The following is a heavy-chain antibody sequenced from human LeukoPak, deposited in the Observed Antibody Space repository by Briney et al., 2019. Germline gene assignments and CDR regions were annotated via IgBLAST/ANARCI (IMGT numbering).Heavy chain of an antibody. CDR1: AGSIRSSSFF. J-gene: IGHJ4*02. Sequence: SETLSLTCTVSAGSIRSSSFFWDWIRQPPGKGLEWIGSIYYSGSTYYNPSLKSRVTTSIDTSKNQFSLNLSSVTAADTAVYYCATGDVVAPTAAQRPLDYWGQGTLVTVSS. CDR2: IYYSGST. V-gene: IGHV4-39*01. D-gene: IGHD2-2*01. CDR3: ATGDVVAPTAAQRPLDY.